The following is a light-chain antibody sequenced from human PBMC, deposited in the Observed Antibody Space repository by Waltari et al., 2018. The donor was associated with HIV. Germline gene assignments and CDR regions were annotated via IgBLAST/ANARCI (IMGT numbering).Light chain of an antibody. CDR3: QQYNNWLRT. Sequence: EIVMTQSPATLSVSPGERATLSCRASQSVSSNLAWYQQKPGQAPRPLIYGASIRATGIPARFSGSGSGTELTLTISSLQSEDFAVYYCQQYNNWLRTFGQGTKVEIK. J-gene: IGKJ1*01. CDR1: QSVSSN. CDR2: GAS. V-gene: IGKV3-15*01.